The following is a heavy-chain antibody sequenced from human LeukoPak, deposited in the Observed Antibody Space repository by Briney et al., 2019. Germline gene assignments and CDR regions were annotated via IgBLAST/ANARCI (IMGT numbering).Heavy chain of an antibody. J-gene: IGHJ6*02. Sequence: ASVKVSCKASGGTFSSYAISWVQQAPGQGLEWMGGIIPIFGTANYAQKFQGRVTITADESTSTAYMELSSLRSEDTAVYYCAREPRPMVRENNYYYYYGMDVWGQGTTVTVSS. V-gene: IGHV1-69*13. CDR1: GGTFSSYA. CDR3: AREPRPMVRENNYYYYYGMDV. D-gene: IGHD3-10*01. CDR2: IIPIFGTA.